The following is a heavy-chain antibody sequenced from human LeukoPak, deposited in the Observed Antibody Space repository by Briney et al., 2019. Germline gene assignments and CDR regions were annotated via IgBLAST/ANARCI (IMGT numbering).Heavy chain of an antibody. CDR2: ISGSGGSA. D-gene: IGHD4-17*01. V-gene: IGHV3-23*01. CDR3: ASTMTTVTTGADY. CDR1: GFTFSSYA. Sequence: GGSLRLSCAASGFTFSSYAMSWVRQAPGKGLEWVSAISGSGGSAYYADSVKGRFTISRDNSKNTLYLQMNSLRAEDTAVYYCASTMTTVTTGADYWGQGTLVTVSS. J-gene: IGHJ4*02.